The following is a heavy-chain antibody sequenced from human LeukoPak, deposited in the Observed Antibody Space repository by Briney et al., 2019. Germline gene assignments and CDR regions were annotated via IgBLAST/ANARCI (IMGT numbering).Heavy chain of an antibody. CDR3: ARGLITFYDSSGY. CDR2: ITGSGGNT. V-gene: IGHV3-23*01. J-gene: IGHJ4*02. CDR1: GFIFSNYA. D-gene: IGHD3-22*01. Sequence: GGSPRLSCAASGFIFSNYAMGWGRQAPGKGLEWVSSITGSGGNTYYADSVKGRFTFSRDNSKNTLYLQMNSLRAEDTAVYYCARGLITFYDSSGYWGQGTLVTVSS.